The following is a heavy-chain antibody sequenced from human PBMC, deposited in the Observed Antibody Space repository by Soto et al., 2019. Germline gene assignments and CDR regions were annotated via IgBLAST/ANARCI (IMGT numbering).Heavy chain of an antibody. Sequence: SETLSLTCAVYGGSFSGYYWSWIRQPPGKGLEWIGEINHSGSTNYNPSLKSRVTISVDTSKNQFSLKLSSVTAADTAVYYCARGGLLRPDAFAIWGQGTMVTVS. CDR2: INHSGST. J-gene: IGHJ3*02. CDR1: GGSFSGYY. V-gene: IGHV4-34*01. CDR3: ARGGLLRPDAFAI. D-gene: IGHD3-22*01.